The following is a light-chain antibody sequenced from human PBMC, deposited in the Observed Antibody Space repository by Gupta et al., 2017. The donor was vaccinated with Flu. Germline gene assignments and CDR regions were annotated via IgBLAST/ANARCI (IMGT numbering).Light chain of an antibody. CDR2: EVS. CDR3: SSNTSSSTLV. Sequence: SSYVGVYNYVTWYQQIPGKAPKLMIYEVSNRPSGVSNRFSGSKSGNTASLTISGLQAEDGADYYCSSNTSSSTLVFGGGTMLTVL. J-gene: IGLJ2*01. V-gene: IGLV2-14*01. CDR1: SSYVGVYNY.